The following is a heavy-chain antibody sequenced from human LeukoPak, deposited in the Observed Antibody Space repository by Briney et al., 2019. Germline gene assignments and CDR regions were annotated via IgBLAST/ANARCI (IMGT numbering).Heavy chain of an antibody. CDR2: IYYSGST. Sequence: SETLSLTCTVSGGSISSYYWSWIRQPPGKGLEWIGYIYYSGSTNYNPSLKSRVTISVDTSKNQFSLKLSSVTAADTAVYYCARHVRYYDSSGFAFDYWGQGTLVTVSS. CDR3: ARHVRYYDSSGFAFDY. J-gene: IGHJ4*02. D-gene: IGHD3-22*01. CDR1: GGSISSYY. V-gene: IGHV4-59*08.